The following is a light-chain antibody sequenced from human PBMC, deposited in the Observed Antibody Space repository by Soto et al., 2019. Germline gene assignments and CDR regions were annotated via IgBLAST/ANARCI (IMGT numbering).Light chain of an antibody. Sequence: QSALTQPAFVSGSPGQSITISCSGTSSDIGTYDHVAWFQQFPGKTPKLMIYSVSNRPSGVSYRFSGSKSGNTASLTISGLQAEDEADYYCISYTVSRSYVFGTRTKLTVL. J-gene: IGLJ1*01. CDR3: ISYTVSRSYV. CDR2: SVS. CDR1: SSDIGTYDH. V-gene: IGLV2-14*01.